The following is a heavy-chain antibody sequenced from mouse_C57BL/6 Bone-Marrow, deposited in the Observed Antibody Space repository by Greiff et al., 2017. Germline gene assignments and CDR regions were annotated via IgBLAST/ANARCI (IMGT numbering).Heavy chain of an antibody. V-gene: IGHV5-17*01. CDR2: ISSGSSTI. D-gene: IGHD1-1*01. J-gene: IGHJ1*03. CDR1: GFTFSDYG. CDR3: ARGPDYYGSSPGGYFDV. Sequence: EVQLVESGGGLVKPGGSLKLSCAASGFTFSDYGMHWVRQAPEQGLEWVAYISSGSSTIYYADTVKGRFTISRDNAKNTLVLQMTSLRSEDTAMYYWARGPDYYGSSPGGYFDVWGTGTTVTVSS.